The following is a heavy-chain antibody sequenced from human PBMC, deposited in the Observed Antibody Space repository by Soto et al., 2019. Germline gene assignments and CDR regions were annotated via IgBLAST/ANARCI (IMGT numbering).Heavy chain of an antibody. V-gene: IGHV3-23*01. J-gene: IGHJ4*02. CDR2: VSASGLNT. D-gene: IGHD1-1*01. Sequence: PGGSLRLSCAASGFTFSTYAMAWVRQAPGKGLEWVSGVSASGLNTDYADPVKGRFYISRDNSKNTVSLHMNSLRAEDTALYYCAKDHPRRTSGYFFDYWSQGTPVTVSS. CDR1: GFTFSTYA. CDR3: AKDHPRRTSGYFFDY.